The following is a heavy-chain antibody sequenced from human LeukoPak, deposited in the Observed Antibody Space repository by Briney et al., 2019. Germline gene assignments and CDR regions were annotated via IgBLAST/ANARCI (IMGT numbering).Heavy chain of an antibody. D-gene: IGHD3-10*01. CDR1: GGSFSGYY. CDR3: ARLIWFGELKWFDP. J-gene: IGHJ5*02. V-gene: IGHV4-34*01. Sequence: SETLSLTCAVYGGSFSGYYWSWIRQPPGKGLEWIGEINHSGSTTYNPSLKSRVTISVDTSKNQFSLKLSSVTAADTAVYSCARLIWFGELKWFDPWGQGTLVTVSS. CDR2: INHSGST.